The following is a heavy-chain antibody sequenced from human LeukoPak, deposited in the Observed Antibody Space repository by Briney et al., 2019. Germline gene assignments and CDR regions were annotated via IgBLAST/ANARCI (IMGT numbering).Heavy chain of an antibody. CDR2: ISYDGSNK. D-gene: IGHD3-22*01. CDR1: GFTFSSYA. Sequence: PGGSLRLSCAASGFTFSSYAMHWVRQAPGKGLEWVAVISYDGSNKYYADSVKGRFTISRDNSKNTLYLQMNSLRAEDTAVYYCARDERGISYYYDSSGLMDVWGQGTTVTVSS. J-gene: IGHJ6*02. CDR3: ARDERGISYYYDSSGLMDV. V-gene: IGHV3-30-3*01.